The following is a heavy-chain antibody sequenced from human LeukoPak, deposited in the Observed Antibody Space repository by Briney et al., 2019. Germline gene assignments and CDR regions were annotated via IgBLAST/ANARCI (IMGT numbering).Heavy chain of an antibody. D-gene: IGHD3-10*01. V-gene: IGHV1-46*01. CDR3: AREGRVRGVIQPQSFDY. CDR2: XXXSGGST. J-gene: IGHJ4*02. CDR1: GYTFTSYY. Sequence: GASVKVSCKASGYTFTSYYMHWVRQAPGQGLEXXXXXXXSGGSTSYAQKFQGRVTMTRDTSTSTVYMELSSLRSEDTAVYYCAREGRVRGVIQPQSFDYWGQGTLVTVSS.